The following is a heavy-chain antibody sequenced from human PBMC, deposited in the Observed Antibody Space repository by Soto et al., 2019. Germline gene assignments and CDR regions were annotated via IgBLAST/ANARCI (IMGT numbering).Heavy chain of an antibody. CDR3: ASHYDSSDYYYRGLDY. D-gene: IGHD3-22*01. V-gene: IGHV1-69*12. J-gene: IGHJ4*02. CDR2: IIPIFGTA. CDR1: GGTFSSYA. Sequence: QVQLVQSGAEVKKPGSSVKVSCKASGGTFSSYAISWVRQAPGQGLEWMGGIIPIFGTADYAQKFQGRVTITADESTSTGNMELSSLRSEDTAVYYCASHYDSSDYYYRGLDYWGQGTLVTVSS.